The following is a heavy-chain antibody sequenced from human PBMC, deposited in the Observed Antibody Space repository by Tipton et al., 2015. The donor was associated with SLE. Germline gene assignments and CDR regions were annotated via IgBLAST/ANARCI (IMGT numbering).Heavy chain of an antibody. CDR1: GGSFSGYY. V-gene: IGHV4-34*01. CDR2: INHSGST. Sequence: TLSLTCAVYGGSFSGYYWSWIRQPPGKGLEWIGEINHSGSTNYNPSLKSRVTISVDTSKNQFSLTLSSVTAADTAVYYCARGRVAAVYYYYYYYMDVRGKGTTVTFSS. J-gene: IGHJ6*03. D-gene: IGHD6-13*01. CDR3: ARGRVAAVYYYYYYYMDV.